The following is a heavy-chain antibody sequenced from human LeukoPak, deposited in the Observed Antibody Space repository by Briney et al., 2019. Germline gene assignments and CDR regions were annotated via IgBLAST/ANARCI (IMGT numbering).Heavy chain of an antibody. CDR1: GLSSNSYA. V-gene: IGHV3-23*01. J-gene: IGHJ4*02. D-gene: IGHD5-12*01. CDR3: AKGGYDYVEVAYFDF. CDR2: IIASSGST. Sequence: GGSLRLSCAVSGLSSNSYAMTWVRQAPGKGREWVSIIIASSGSTFYADSVKGRFTISRDNSKNTLYLQMNSLRVEDTAVYYCAKGGYDYVEVAYFDFWGQGTLVTVSS.